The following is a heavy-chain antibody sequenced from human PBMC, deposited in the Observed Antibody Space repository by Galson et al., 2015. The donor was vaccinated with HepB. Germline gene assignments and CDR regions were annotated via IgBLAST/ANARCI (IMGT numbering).Heavy chain of an antibody. Sequence: SLRLSCAASGFAFSSYGMHWVRQAPGKGLEWVAVISYDGSNKYYADSVKGRFTISRDNSKNTLYLQMNSLRAEDTAVYYCAKDLVGAFDYWGQGTLVTVSS. V-gene: IGHV3-30*18. D-gene: IGHD1-26*01. CDR1: GFAFSSYG. CDR3: AKDLVGAFDY. CDR2: ISYDGSNK. J-gene: IGHJ4*02.